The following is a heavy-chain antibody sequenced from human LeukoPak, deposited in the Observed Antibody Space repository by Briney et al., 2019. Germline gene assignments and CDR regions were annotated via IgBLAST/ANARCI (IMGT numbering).Heavy chain of an antibody. CDR3: ARPVVVPGGGYYYFDH. V-gene: IGHV4-39*01. CDR2: IYYDGST. Sequence: PSETLSLTCTVSGGSISSSSYYGGWIRQPPGKGLEWIGSIYYDGSTYYNSSLRSRITISVDTSKNQFSLKLSSVTAADTAFYYCARPVVVPGGGYYYFDHWGQGTLVTVSS. D-gene: IGHD2-2*01. J-gene: IGHJ4*02. CDR1: GGSISSSSYY.